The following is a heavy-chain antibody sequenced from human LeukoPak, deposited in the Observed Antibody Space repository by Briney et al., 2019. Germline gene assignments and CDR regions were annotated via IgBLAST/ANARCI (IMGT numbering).Heavy chain of an antibody. D-gene: IGHD3-10*01. Sequence: VASVKVSCKASGGTFSSYAISWVRQAPGQGLEWMGGIIPIFGTANYAQKFQGRVTITADKSTSTAYMELSSLRSEDTAVYYCARVESGLTMVRGVMKYYYYMDVWGKGTTVTVSS. CDR3: ARVESGLTMVRGVMKYYYYMDV. V-gene: IGHV1-69*06. CDR2: IIPIFGTA. J-gene: IGHJ6*03. CDR1: GGTFSSYA.